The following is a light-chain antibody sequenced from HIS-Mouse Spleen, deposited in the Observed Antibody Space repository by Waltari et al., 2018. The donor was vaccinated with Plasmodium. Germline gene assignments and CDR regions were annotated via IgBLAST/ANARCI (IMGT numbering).Light chain of an antibody. CDR1: QSISSR. J-gene: IGKJ1*01. CDR3: QQYNSYSWT. Sequence: DIQMTQSPSTLSASVVDRVHIPCRASQSISSRLAWYQQKPGKAPKLLIYKASSLESGVPSRFSGSGSGTEFTLTISSLQPDDFATYYCQQYNSYSWTFGQGTKVEIK. CDR2: KAS. V-gene: IGKV1-5*03.